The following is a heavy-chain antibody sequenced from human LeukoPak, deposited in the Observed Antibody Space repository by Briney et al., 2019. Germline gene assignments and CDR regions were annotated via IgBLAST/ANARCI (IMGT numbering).Heavy chain of an antibody. V-gene: IGHV3-30-3*01. CDR3: ARDYDFPTPPAYGMDV. J-gene: IGHJ6*02. CDR2: ISYDGSNK. Sequence: GGSLRLSCAASGFTFSSYAMHWVRQAPGKGLEWVAVISYDGSNKYYADSVKGRFTISRDNSKNTLYLQMNSLRAEDTAVYYCARDYDFPTPPAYGMDVWGQGTTVTVSS. D-gene: IGHD2-2*01. CDR1: GFTFSSYA.